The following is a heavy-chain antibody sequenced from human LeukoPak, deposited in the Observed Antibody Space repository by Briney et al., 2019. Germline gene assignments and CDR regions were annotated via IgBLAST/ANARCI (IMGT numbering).Heavy chain of an antibody. CDR1: GYTFTGYY. J-gene: IGHJ4*02. CDR3: ARRENDY. V-gene: IGHV1-2*06. D-gene: IGHD1-26*01. CDR2: INPNNGDT. Sequence: ASVKVSCKASGYTFTGYYIHWVRQAPGQGLEWMGRINPNNGDTNYAQKFQGRVTMTRDTAISTVYMELSRLRSDDTAVYYCARRENDYWGQETLVTVSS.